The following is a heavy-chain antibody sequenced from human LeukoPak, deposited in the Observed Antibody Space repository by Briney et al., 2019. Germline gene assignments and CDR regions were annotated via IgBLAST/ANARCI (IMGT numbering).Heavy chain of an antibody. CDR1: RDSISSDSYY. CDR2: IHTNGST. D-gene: IGHD4-17*01. Sequence: SQTLSLTCIVSRDSISSDSYYWSWIRQPAGKGLEWIGHIHTNGSTNYNPSLKTRVSISTDTSKNHFSLNLTSVTAADTAVYYCARATASRFDYWGQGTLVTVSS. J-gene: IGHJ4*02. CDR3: ARATASRFDY. V-gene: IGHV4-61*09.